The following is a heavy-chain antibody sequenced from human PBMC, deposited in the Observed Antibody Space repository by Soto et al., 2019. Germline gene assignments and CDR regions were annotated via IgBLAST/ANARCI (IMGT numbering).Heavy chain of an antibody. Sequence: WGSLRLSWLASGFTFSSFAMSWVRQAPGKGLDWVSAISGSGGSTYSADSVKGRFTISRDNSKNTLYLQMSSLRAEDKAVYYCVRGLSAGKGSPLDFRGQGSPVTVSS. CDR1: GFTFSSFA. J-gene: IGHJ4*02. D-gene: IGHD6-13*01. V-gene: IGHV3-23*01. CDR2: ISGSGGST. CDR3: VRGLSAGKGSPLDF.